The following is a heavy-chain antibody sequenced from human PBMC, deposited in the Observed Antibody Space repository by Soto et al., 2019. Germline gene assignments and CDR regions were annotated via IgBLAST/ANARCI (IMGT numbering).Heavy chain of an antibody. Sequence: QVTLKESGPTLVKPTQTLTLTCTVPGLSLRTTGVGVGWVRQPPGKALEWLALLYWDDDQRYSPSLRSRLTIAKDISEKQVVLTMTNMDTVDTATYYCVQSRCGGDCLEIYSSHAYNGLDVWGQGTTVTVSS. CDR3: VQSRCGGDCLEIYSSHAYNGLDV. CDR1: GLSLRTTGVG. J-gene: IGHJ6*02. D-gene: IGHD2-21*02. CDR2: LYWDDDQ. V-gene: IGHV2-5*02.